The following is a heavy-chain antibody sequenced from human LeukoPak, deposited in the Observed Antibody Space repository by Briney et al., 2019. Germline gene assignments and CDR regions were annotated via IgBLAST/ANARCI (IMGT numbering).Heavy chain of an antibody. D-gene: IGHD3-10*01. CDR2: INHSGST. Sequence: PSENLSLTCAVYGGSFSGYYWSWIRQPPGKGLEWIGEINHSGSTNYNPSLKSRVTISVDTSKNQFSLKLSSVTAADTAVYYCARHSSYGSGSYYRGAYYFDYWGQGTLVTVSS. CDR1: GGSFSGYY. CDR3: ARHSSYGSGSYYRGAYYFDY. V-gene: IGHV4-34*01. J-gene: IGHJ4*02.